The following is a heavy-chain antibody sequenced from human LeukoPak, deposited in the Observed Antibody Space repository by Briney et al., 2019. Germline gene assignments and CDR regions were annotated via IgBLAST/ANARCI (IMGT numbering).Heavy chain of an antibody. CDR3: ARDGDQGAFDI. V-gene: IGHV4-34*01. J-gene: IGHJ3*02. CDR1: GGSFSGYY. Sequence: SETLSLTCAVYGGSFSGYYWSWIRQPPGKGLEWIGEINHSGSTNYNPSLKSRVTISVDTSKNQFSLKLSSVTAADTAVYYCARDGDQGAFDIWGQGTMVTLSS. CDR2: INHSGST. D-gene: IGHD3-10*01.